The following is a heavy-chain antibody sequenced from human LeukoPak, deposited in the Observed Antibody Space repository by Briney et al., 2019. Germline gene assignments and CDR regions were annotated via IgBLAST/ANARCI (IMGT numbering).Heavy chain of an antibody. CDR1: GFTFSSYW. J-gene: IGHJ4*02. CDR2: INSEGSTT. CDR3: AKDGRSSGYYSHNDY. V-gene: IGHV3-74*01. D-gene: IGHD3-22*01. Sequence: GGSLRLSCAASGFTFSSYWMHWVRQAPGKGLLWVSRINSEGSTTHYADSVKGRFTISRDNSKNTLYLQMNSLRAEDTAVYYCAKDGRSSGYYSHNDYWGQGTLVTVSS.